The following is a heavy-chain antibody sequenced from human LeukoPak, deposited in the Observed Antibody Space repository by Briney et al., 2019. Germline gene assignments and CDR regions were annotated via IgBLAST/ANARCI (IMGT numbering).Heavy chain of an antibody. CDR2: ISANNGNT. J-gene: IGHJ1*01. D-gene: IGHD3-22*01. Sequence: LRASVKVSCKASGYTFTRYGITWVRQAPGQGPEWMGWISANNGNTNYAQKLQGRVTMTTDASTNTAYMELRSLRSDNTAVYYCARGLHYCDNSGLFIQHWGQGTLDTVSS. V-gene: IGHV1-18*01. CDR3: ARGLHYCDNSGLFIQH. CDR1: GYTFTRYG.